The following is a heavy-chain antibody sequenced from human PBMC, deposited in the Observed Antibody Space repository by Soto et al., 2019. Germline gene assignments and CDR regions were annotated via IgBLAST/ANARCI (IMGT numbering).Heavy chain of an antibody. V-gene: IGHV4-59*01. CDR1: GGSMNSYY. CDR3: ARYSPPKKSFDSNPGWLDP. J-gene: IGHJ5*02. Sequence: QVQLQESGPGLVLPSETLSLTCTVSGGSMNSYYWTWVRQPPGKGLEWIGYVYDSGTSKYNASLESRIIMSLDKSRNQFSLSLSYVTAADTAVYFCARYSPPKKSFDSNPGWLDPWGQGTLVAVSS. D-gene: IGHD2-21*01. CDR2: VYDSGTS.